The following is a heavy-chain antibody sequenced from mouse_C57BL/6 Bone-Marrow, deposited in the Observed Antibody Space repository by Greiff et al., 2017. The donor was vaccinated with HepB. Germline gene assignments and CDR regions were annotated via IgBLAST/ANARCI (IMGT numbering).Heavy chain of an antibody. CDR1: GFNIKDDY. J-gene: IGHJ4*01. V-gene: IGHV14-4*01. D-gene: IGHD1-1*01. CDR3: TTSYYYGSSLYAMDY. CDR2: IDPENGDT. Sequence: VQLQQSGAELVRPGASVKLSCTASGFNIKDDYMHWVKQRPEQGLEWIGWIDPENGDTEYASKFQGKATITASTSSNTAYLQLSSLTSEDTAVYYCTTSYYYGSSLYAMDYWGQGTSVTVSS.